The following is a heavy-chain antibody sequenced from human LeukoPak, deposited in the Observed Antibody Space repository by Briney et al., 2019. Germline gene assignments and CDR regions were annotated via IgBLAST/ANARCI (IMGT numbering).Heavy chain of an antibody. D-gene: IGHD6-13*01. Sequence: ASVKVSCKASGYTFTGYYMHWVRQAPGQGLEWMGWINPNSGGTNYAQKFQGRVTMTRDTSISTAYMELSRLRSDDTAVYYCARDSRPTGDVLSSSWPFDYWGQGTLVTVSS. CDR2: INPNSGGT. J-gene: IGHJ4*02. V-gene: IGHV1-2*02. CDR1: GYTFTGYY. CDR3: ARDSRPTGDVLSSSWPFDY.